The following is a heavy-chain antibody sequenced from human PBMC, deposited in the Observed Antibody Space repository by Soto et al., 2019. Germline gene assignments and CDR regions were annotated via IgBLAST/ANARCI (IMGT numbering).Heavy chain of an antibody. Sequence: QVQLVQSGAEVKKPGASVKVSCKASGYTFTSYAMHWVRQAPGHRLEWMGWINAGNGNTKYPQKFQGRVTITRDTSASTAYMELSSLRSEDTAVYYCARDFWSGYSTSNYYGMDVWAQGTTVNVSS. J-gene: IGHJ6*02. CDR3: ARDFWSGYSTSNYYGMDV. V-gene: IGHV1-3*01. D-gene: IGHD3-3*01. CDR2: INAGNGNT. CDR1: GYTFTSYA.